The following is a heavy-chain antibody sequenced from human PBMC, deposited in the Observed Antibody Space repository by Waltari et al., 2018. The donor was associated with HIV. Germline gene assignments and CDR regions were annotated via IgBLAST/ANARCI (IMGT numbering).Heavy chain of an antibody. CDR2: IKSKTDGGTA. Sequence: EVPLVESGGGWVKPGGSLRLPCIASGFTFRNPWTTWVRQAPGKGLEWVGRIKSKTDGGTADYAAPVKGKFTISRDDSKNTLYLHMNSLRTEDTAVYYCATPLHDSSDYALVYWGQGTLVTVSS. CDR3: ATPLHDSSDYALVY. D-gene: IGHD3-22*01. J-gene: IGHJ4*02. CDR1: GFTFRNPW. V-gene: IGHV3-15*01.